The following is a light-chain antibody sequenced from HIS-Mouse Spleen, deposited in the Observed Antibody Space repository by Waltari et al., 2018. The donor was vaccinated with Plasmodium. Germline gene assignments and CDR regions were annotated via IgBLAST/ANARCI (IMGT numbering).Light chain of an antibody. CDR3: CSYAGSSTNWV. J-gene: IGLJ3*02. Sequence: QSALTQPASVSGSPGQSITISCTGTSSDVGSYNLVSWYQQNPGKAPNLMIYEGGKRPSGVSNRFSGSKSGNTAALTISGLQAEDEADYYCCSYAGSSTNWVFGGGTKLTVL. CDR2: EGG. CDR1: SSDVGSYNL. V-gene: IGLV2-23*01.